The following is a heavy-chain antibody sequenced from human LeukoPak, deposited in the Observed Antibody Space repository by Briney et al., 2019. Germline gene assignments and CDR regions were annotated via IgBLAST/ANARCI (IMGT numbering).Heavy chain of an antibody. V-gene: IGHV1-46*01. CDR2: INPSGGST. D-gene: IGHD2-2*01. J-gene: IGHJ5*02. CDR1: GYTFTSYY. Sequence: ASVKVSCKASGYTFTSYYMHWVRQAPGQGLEWMGIINPSGGSTSYAQKFQGRVTMTRDTSTSTAYMELRSLRSDDTAVYYCARDDLGYCSSTSCYGGRGWFDPWGQGTLVTVSS. CDR3: ARDDLGYCSSTSCYGGRGWFDP.